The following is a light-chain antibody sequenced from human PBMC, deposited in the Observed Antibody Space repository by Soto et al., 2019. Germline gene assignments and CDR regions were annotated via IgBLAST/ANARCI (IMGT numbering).Light chain of an antibody. J-gene: IGKJ4*01. CDR1: QGISSY. V-gene: IGKV1-9*01. CDR3: QQLNIYLL. Sequence: DIQLTQSPSFLSASVGDRVTITCRASQGISSYLAWYQQKPGKAPKLLIYAASTLQSGVPSRFSGSGSATEFTLTISSLQPEDFATYYCQQLNIYLLFGGGTKVEIK. CDR2: AAS.